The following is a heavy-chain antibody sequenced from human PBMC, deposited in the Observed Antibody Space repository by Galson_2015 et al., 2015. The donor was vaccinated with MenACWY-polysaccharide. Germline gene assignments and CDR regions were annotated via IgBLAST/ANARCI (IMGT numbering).Heavy chain of an antibody. CDR2: INPSGGST. J-gene: IGHJ4*02. V-gene: IGHV1-46*03. CDR3: AREYISLARHLLGY. D-gene: IGHD2-15*01. CDR1: GYTLTSYY. Sequence: SVKVSCKASGYTLTSYYMHWVRQAPGQGLEWMGIINPSGGSTTYAQKFQGRATMTRDTSTSTVYMELSSLRSEDTAMYYCAREYISLARHLLGYWGQGTLVTVSS.